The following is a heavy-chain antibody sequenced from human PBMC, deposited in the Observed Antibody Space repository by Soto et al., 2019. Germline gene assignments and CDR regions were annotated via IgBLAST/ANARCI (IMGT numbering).Heavy chain of an antibody. CDR3: TRGASSWNGIDF. D-gene: IGHD6-13*01. CDR1: GFTFSNYW. CDR2: INIDGSHR. J-gene: IGHJ4*02. Sequence: EVQLVESGGGLVQPGGSLRLSCAASGFTFSNYWMHWVRQAPGKGLEWVSRINIDGSHRDYADSVKGRSTISRDDAQNTLYVQMHGLRVEDTAVYYCTRGASSWNGIDFWGQGTLVTVAS. V-gene: IGHV3-74*01.